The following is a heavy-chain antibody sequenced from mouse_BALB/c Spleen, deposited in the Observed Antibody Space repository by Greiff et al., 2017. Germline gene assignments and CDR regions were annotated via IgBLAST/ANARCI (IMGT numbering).Heavy chain of an antibody. D-gene: IGHD2-3*01. CDR1: GYSFTGYY. J-gene: IGHJ4*01. CDR2: INPYNGAT. Sequence: DVQLQESGPELVKPGASVKISCKASGYSFTGYYMHWVKQSHVKSLEWIGRINPYNGATSYNQNFKDKASLTVDKSSSTAYMELHSLTSEDSAVYYCARGGDGYYAMDYWGQGTSVTVSS. CDR3: ARGGDGYYAMDY. V-gene: IGHV1-31*01.